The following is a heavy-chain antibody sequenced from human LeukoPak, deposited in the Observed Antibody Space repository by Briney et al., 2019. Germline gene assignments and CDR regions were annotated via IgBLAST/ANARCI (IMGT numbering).Heavy chain of an antibody. CDR3: ARGPPRGKYYYMDV. CDR2: IGTASDT. CDR1: GFTFSSFD. V-gene: IGHV3-13*01. Sequence: GGSLRLSCAASGFTFSSFDMHWVRQPTGQGLEWVSTIGTASDTYYLGSVEGRFTLSRDNAKNYLYLQMNSLIAGDTAVYYCARGPPRGKYYYMDVWGKGTTVTVSS. D-gene: IGHD1-1*01. J-gene: IGHJ6*03.